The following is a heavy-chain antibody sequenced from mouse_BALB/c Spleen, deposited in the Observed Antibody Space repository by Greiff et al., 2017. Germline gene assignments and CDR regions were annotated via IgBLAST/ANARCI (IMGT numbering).Heavy chain of an antibody. V-gene: IGHV1-14*01. Sequence: VQLKQSGPELVKPGASVKMSCKASGYTFTSYVMHWVKQKPGQGLEWIGYINPYNDGTKYNEKFKGKATLTSDKSSSTAYMELSSLTSEDSAVYYCAGSFITTVVATRKYFDYWGQGTTLTVSS. CDR1: GYTFTSYV. D-gene: IGHD1-1*01. J-gene: IGHJ2*01. CDR3: AGSFITTVVATRKYFDY. CDR2: INPYNDGT.